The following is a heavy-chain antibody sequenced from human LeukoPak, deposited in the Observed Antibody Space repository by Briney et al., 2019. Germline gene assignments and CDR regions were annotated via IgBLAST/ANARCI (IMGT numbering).Heavy chain of an antibody. CDR2: ISSTNGHT. V-gene: IGHV3-21*06. CDR1: GFSFSFSN. J-gene: IGHJ4*02. Sequence: GGSLRLSCAASGFSFSFSNMNWVRQAPGKGLEWVSYISSTNGHTYYADSVNGRFTISRDTAKNSLYLQMNSLRVEDTAVYYCARGRSGWYHNFDYWGQGTLVTVSS. D-gene: IGHD6-19*01. CDR3: ARGRSGWYHNFDY.